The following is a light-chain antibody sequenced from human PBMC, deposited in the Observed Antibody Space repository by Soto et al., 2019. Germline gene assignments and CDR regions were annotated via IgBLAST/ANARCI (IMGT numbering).Light chain of an antibody. J-gene: IGKJ1*01. CDR1: QTISSW. V-gene: IGKV1-5*03. Sequence: DIQMTQSPSTLSGSVGDRVTITCRASQTISSWLAWYQQKPGKAPKLLIYKASTLKSGVPSRFSGSGSGTEFTLTIGSLQPDDFAVYYCQQYGSSPGTFGQGTKVDIK. CDR2: KAS. CDR3: QQYGSSPGT.